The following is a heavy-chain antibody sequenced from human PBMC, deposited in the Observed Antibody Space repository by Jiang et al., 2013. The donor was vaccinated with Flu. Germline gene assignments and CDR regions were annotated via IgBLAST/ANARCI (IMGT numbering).Heavy chain of an antibody. CDR3: ARLYDFWSGYYRIYDYYYMDV. Sequence: GPGLVKPSETLSLTCTVSGGSISSSSYYWGWIRQPPGKGLEWIGSIYYSGSTYYNPSLKSRVTISVDTSKNQFSLKLSSVTAADTAVYYCARLYDFWSGYYRIYDYYYMDVWGKGTTVTVSS. V-gene: IGHV4-39*01. CDR2: IYYSGST. D-gene: IGHD3-3*01. J-gene: IGHJ6*03. CDR1: GGSISSSSYY.